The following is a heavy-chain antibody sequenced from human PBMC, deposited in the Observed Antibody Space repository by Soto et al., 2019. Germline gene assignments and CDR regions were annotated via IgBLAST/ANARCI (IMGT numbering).Heavy chain of an antibody. V-gene: IGHV1-18*01. Sequence: QVHLVQSGAEVKKPRASVKVSCKGSGYAFTTYGITWVRQAPGQGLEWMGWINAHNGNTNYAQKLQGRVTVTRDTSTSTAYMELRSLRSDDTAVYYCARGRYGDYWGQGALVTVSS. CDR1: GYAFTTYG. D-gene: IGHD1-1*01. CDR2: INAHNGNT. CDR3: ARGRYGDY. J-gene: IGHJ4*02.